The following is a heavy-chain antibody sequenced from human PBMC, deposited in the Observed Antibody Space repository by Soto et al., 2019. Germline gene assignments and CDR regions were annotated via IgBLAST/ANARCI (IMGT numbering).Heavy chain of an antibody. CDR3: ARDRGPSSGYYPYWFDP. V-gene: IGHV1-69*12. D-gene: IGHD3-22*01. J-gene: IGHJ5*02. Sequence: QVQLVQSGAEVKKPGSSVKVSCKASGGTFSSYAITWVRQAPGQGLEWMGGIIPIFGTANYAQKFQARVTIPADDPTSTAYMDLSSLRSADTAVYYCARDRGPSSGYYPYWFDPWGQGPLGTVSS. CDR1: GGTFSSYA. CDR2: IIPIFGTA.